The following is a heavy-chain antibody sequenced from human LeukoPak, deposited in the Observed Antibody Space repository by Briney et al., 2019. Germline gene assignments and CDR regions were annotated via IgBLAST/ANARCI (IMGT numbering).Heavy chain of an antibody. D-gene: IGHD3-22*01. CDR2: ISSSSSYI. V-gene: IGHV3-21*01. Sequence: GGSLRLSCAASGVTFSSYSMNWVRQAPGKGLEWVSSISSSSSYIYYADSVKGRFTISRDNAKNSLYLQMNSLRAEDTAVYYCARAPAYYYDSSGLNWGQGTLVTVSS. CDR3: ARAPAYYYDSSGLN. CDR1: GVTFSSYS. J-gene: IGHJ4*02.